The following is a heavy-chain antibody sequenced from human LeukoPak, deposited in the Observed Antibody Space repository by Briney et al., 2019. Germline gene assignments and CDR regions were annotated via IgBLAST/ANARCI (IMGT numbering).Heavy chain of an antibody. CDR3: AKSMVQGGLFSSDY. CDR2: ISGSGGIT. Sequence: PGGSLRLSCAASGFTFSSYDMNWVRQAPGKGLEWVSSISGSGGITYYADSVKGRFTISRDNSRNTLYLQMNGPRAEDTAVYYCAKSMVQGGLFSSDYGGQGTLVTVSS. J-gene: IGHJ4*02. CDR1: GFTFSSYD. D-gene: IGHD3-10*01. V-gene: IGHV3-23*01.